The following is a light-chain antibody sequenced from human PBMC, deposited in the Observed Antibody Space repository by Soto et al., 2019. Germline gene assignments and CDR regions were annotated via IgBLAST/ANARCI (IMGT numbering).Light chain of an antibody. J-gene: IGLJ1*01. Sequence: QSVLTQPASVSGSPGQSITISCTGTSSDVGGYKYVSWYQQHPGKAPKLLIYEVTNRPSGVSDRFSGSKSDNTASLTISGLQAEDEADYYCNSYTSSSTYVFGSGTKVT. CDR3: NSYTSSSTYV. CDR2: EVT. CDR1: SSDVGGYKY. V-gene: IGLV2-14*01.